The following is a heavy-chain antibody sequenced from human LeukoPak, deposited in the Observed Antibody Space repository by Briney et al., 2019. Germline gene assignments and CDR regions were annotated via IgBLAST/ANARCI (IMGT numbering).Heavy chain of an antibody. J-gene: IGHJ4*02. D-gene: IGHD3-3*01. V-gene: IGHV3-7*01. CDR1: GFTFNKYW. Sequence: PGGSLRLSCAGSGFTFNKYWMSWVRQAPGKGLEWVANIKQDGSEKYYVDSVKGRFTISRDNAKNSLYLQMNSLRAEDTAVYYCARAHYDFWSGSTDYWGQGTLVTVSS. CDR3: ARAHYDFWSGSTDY. CDR2: IKQDGSEK.